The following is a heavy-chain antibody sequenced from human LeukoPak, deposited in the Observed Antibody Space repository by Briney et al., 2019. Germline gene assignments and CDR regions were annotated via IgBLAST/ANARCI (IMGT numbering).Heavy chain of an antibody. CDR2: ISGSGGNT. J-gene: IGHJ4*02. Sequence: GGSLRLSCAASGFTFSSYAMNWVRQVPGKGLEWVSSISGSGGNTYYADSVKSRFTISRDNSKNTPYLQMNSLRAEDTALYYCAKLLLDWGNDFWGQGTLVTVSS. V-gene: IGHV3-23*01. CDR3: AKLLLDWGNDF. D-gene: IGHD3-16*01. CDR1: GFTFSSYA.